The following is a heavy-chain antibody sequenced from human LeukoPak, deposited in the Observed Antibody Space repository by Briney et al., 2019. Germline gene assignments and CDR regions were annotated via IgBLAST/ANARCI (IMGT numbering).Heavy chain of an antibody. CDR3: ATTPTQWLVPPSYYHGMDV. D-gene: IGHD6-19*01. V-gene: IGHV1-2*02. CDR2: INPNSGGT. J-gene: IGHJ6*02. Sequence: ASVKVSCKASGYTFTGYYMHWVRQAPGQGLEWMGWINPNSGGTNYAQKFQGRVTMTRDTSISTAYMELSRLRSDDTAVYYCATTPTQWLVPPSYYHGMDVWGQGTTVTVSS. CDR1: GYTFTGYY.